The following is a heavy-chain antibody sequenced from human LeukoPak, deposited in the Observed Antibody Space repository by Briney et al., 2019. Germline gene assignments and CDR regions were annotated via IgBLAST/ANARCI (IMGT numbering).Heavy chain of an antibody. D-gene: IGHD2-21*01. CDR2: ITTYTGDT. CDR1: GYSFINYS. CDR3: ARDVEIVSYYGMDV. V-gene: IGHV1-18*01. J-gene: IGHJ6*02. Sequence: ASVKVSCKASGYSFINYSINWVRQAPGQGLEWMGWITTYTGDTNYAQKFQGRVTMTTDASTSTVYMELRSLRSDDTAVYYCARDVEIVSYYGMDVWAKGPRSPSR.